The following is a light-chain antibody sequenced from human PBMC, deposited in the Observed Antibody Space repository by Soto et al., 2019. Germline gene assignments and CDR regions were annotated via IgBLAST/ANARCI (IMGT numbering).Light chain of an antibody. CDR2: DTS. CDR1: QSVRSY. V-gene: IGKV3-11*01. J-gene: IGKJ4*01. Sequence: EIVLTQSPATLSLSPGESATLSCRASQSVRSYLAWYQQKPGQAPRLLIYDTSNRATGIPARFSGSGSGTDYTLTISRLEHEDFTVYYSQQRHTWPLSFGGGTKVEIK. CDR3: QQRHTWPLS.